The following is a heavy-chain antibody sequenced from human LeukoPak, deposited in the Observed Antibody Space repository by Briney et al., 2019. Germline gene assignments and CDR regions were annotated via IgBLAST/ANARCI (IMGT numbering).Heavy chain of an antibody. CDR3: ARGRAKLGYDFWSGYYKDILDGMDY. CDR2: ISAYNGNT. D-gene: IGHD3-3*01. Sequence: ASVKVSCKASGYTFTSYGISWARQAPGQGLEWMGWISAYNGNTNYAQKLQGRVTMTTDTSTSTAYMELRSLRSDDTAVYYCARGRAKLGYDFWSGYYKDILDGMDYWGQGTLVTVSS. CDR1: GYTFTSYG. J-gene: IGHJ4*02. V-gene: IGHV1-18*01.